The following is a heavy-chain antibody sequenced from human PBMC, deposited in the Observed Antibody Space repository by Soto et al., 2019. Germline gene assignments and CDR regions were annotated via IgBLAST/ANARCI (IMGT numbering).Heavy chain of an antibody. CDR3: ARMGHWNNEPTYFSF. D-gene: IGHD1-1*01. V-gene: IGHV4-39*01. CDR2: ISYSGST. J-gene: IGHJ4*02. CDR1: AGSSTNSTYY. Sequence: PSQTLSLTCTASAGSSTNSTYYWGWIRQPPWKGLEWIGSISYSGSTYYNPSLKSRGTTSVDPSTNQVSLNLRSVTGAETAVYYSARMGHWNNEPTYFSFWGRGIVVTSSS.